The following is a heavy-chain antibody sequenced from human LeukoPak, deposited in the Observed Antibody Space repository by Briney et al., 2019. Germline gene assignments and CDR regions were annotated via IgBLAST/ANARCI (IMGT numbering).Heavy chain of an antibody. D-gene: IGHD3-16*01. J-gene: IGHJ3*02. CDR2: IYYSGST. Sequence: PSETLSLTCSVSGGSISNYYWSWIRQPPGKGLECIGYIYYSGSTNYNPSLKSRVTISVDTSKNQFSLKLSSVTAADTAVYYCARRIGITSDAFDIWGQGTMVSVSS. CDR1: GGSISNYY. CDR3: ARRIGITSDAFDI. V-gene: IGHV4-59*08.